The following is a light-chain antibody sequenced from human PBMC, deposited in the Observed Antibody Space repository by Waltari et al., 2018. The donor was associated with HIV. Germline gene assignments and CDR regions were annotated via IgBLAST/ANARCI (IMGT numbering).Light chain of an antibody. J-gene: IGKJ4*01. CDR2: DAS. Sequence: EIVLTQSPATLSLSPGERATLSCRASQSVSSYFAWYQQKPGQAPRLLIYDASNRATGIPARFSGSGSGTDFTLTISSLEPEDFAVYYCQQRSNWPPVTFGGGTKVEIK. CDR3: QQRSNWPPVT. V-gene: IGKV3-11*01. CDR1: QSVSSY.